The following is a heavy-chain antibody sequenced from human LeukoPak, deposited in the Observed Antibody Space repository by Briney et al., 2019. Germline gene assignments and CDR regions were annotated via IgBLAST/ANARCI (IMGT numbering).Heavy chain of an antibody. J-gene: IGHJ6*03. CDR1: GGSFSGYY. Sequence: PSETLSLTCAVYGGSFSGYYWSWIRQPPGEGLEWIGYIYYSGSTNYNPSLKSRVTISIDTSKNQFSLKLTSVTAADTAVYYCARNARYCSSTRCYGSSYYFYYMDVWGKGTTVTVSS. CDR2: IYYSGST. CDR3: ARNARYCSSTRCYGSSYYFYYMDV. V-gene: IGHV4-59*08. D-gene: IGHD2-2*01.